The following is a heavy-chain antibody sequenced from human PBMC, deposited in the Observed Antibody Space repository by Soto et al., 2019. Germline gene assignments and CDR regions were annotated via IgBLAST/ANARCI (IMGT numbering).Heavy chain of an antibody. J-gene: IGHJ4*02. CDR2: IKSKADGGTT. Sequence: EVQLVESGGGLVKPGGSLRLSCAASGFTVSNAWMNWLRQAPGKGLEWVGRIKSKADGGTTDYAAPVRGRFTISRDDSKNTLYLQMDNLKTEDTALYYYTTAKSSAYDHWGQGTLVTVSS. CDR3: TTAKSSAYDH. CDR1: GFTVSNAW. D-gene: IGHD6-19*01. V-gene: IGHV3-15*07.